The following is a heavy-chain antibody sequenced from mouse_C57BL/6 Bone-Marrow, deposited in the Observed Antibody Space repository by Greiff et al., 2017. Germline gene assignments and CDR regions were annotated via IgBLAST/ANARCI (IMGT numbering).Heavy chain of an antibody. CDR2: IYPGSGST. J-gene: IGHJ3*01. CDR1: GYTFTSYW. Sequence: QVQLQQPGAELVKPGASVKMSCKASGYTFTSYWITRVKQRPGQGLEWIGDIYPGSGSTNYNEKFKSKATLTVDTSSSTAYMQLSSLTSEDSAVYYCARRDYYGSRAWFAYWGQGTLVTVSA. D-gene: IGHD1-1*01. CDR3: ARRDYYGSRAWFAY. V-gene: IGHV1-55*01.